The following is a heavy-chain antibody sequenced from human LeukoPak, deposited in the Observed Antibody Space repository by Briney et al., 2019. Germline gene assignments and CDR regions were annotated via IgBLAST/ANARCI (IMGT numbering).Heavy chain of an antibody. CDR2: IIPIFGTA. CDR1: GGTFSSYA. D-gene: IGHD2-21*02. J-gene: IGHJ5*02. Sequence: SVKVSCKASGGTFSSYATSWVRQAPGQGLEWMGGIIPIFGTANYAQKFQGRVTITADESTSTAYMELSRLRSEDTAVYYCARDGTAILAYCGGDCYSWFDPWGQGTLVTVSS. V-gene: IGHV1-69*13. CDR3: ARDGTAILAYCGGDCYSWFDP.